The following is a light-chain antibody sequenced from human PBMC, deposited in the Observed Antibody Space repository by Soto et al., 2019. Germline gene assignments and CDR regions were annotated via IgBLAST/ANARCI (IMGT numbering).Light chain of an antibody. CDR2: GAS. V-gene: IGKV3-20*01. J-gene: IGKJ3*01. Sequence: VLTQSPGTLSLSPGERATLSCRASERISSNFLAWYQQRPGQAPRLLIYGASTRASGIPDRFSGSGSGTDFALTISRLEPEDFAVYYCQQYGTSPFTFGPGTPVEIK. CDR1: ERISSNF. CDR3: QQYGTSPFT.